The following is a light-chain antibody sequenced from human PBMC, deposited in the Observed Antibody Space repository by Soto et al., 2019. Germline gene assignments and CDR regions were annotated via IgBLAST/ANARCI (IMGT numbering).Light chain of an antibody. CDR3: GSYTTSSNYV. Sequence: QSALTQPASVSGSPGQSITISCTGTISDVGGYNYVSWYQQHPGKAPKLMIYEVSNRPSGVSHRFSGSKSGNTASLTISGLQAEDEADYYCGSYTTSSNYVFGTGTKLTVL. V-gene: IGLV2-14*01. CDR1: ISDVGGYNY. J-gene: IGLJ1*01. CDR2: EVS.